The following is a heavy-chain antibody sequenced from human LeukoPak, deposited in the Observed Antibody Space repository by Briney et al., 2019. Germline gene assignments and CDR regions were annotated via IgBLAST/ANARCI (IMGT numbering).Heavy chain of an antibody. CDR2: IYDSRTT. J-gene: IGHJ3*02. V-gene: IGHV4-59*08. D-gene: IGHD1-26*01. CDR3: ARSGGNYYDTDAFDI. Sequence: SEKLSCTGTGYPVSIRTYYWSWIRPSPGKGLEWIGYIYDSRTTTYYAQQKRRVAISVDTSKNQFSLKLISGTAADTAVYYCARSGGNYYDTDAFDIWGQGTMVTVSS. CDR1: PVSIRTYY.